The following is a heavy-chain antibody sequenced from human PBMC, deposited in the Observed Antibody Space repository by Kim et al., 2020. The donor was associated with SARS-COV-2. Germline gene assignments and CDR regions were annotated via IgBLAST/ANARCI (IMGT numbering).Heavy chain of an antibody. J-gene: IGHJ5*02. Sequence: GGSLRLSCAASGFTFSYFWMTWVRQAPGKGLEWVANIKPDGSEKDYVDSVKGRFTISRDNAKNSLYLEANSRRVEDTAVYYCARGSLRGSLGSWGQGTLVSVSS. CDR3: ARGSLRGSLGS. CDR1: GFTFSYFW. D-gene: IGHD3-10*01. V-gene: IGHV3-7*03. CDR2: IKPDGSEK.